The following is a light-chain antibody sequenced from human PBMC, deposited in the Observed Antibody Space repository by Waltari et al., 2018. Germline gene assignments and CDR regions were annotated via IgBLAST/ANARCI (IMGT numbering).Light chain of an antibody. CDR1: QSISNY. CDR2: KAS. V-gene: IGKV1-5*03. Sequence: DIQMNQPPSTLSASVGDTITLSCRASQSISNYLAWYQQKPGKAPKLLIYKASSSGSGVPSRFSGSGSGTEFTLTISSLQPDDFATYYFQQYNTYSSFGQGTKLEIK. CDR3: QQYNTYSS. J-gene: IGKJ2*03.